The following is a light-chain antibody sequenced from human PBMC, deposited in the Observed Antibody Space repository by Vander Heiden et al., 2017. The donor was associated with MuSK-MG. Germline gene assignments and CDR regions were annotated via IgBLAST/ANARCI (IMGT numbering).Light chain of an antibody. CDR2: CAS. J-gene: IGKJ1*01. V-gene: IGKV4-1*01. Sequence: GEMTTINCKSSQRVLNSSTDRYYLAWYQQKPGQPPKLLFYCASTRQSGVPDRFSGSGSGTDFTLSINGLQAEDVAAYYCQQYYYTPPTFGQGTMVEIK. CDR3: QQYYYTPPT. CDR1: QRVLNSSTDRYY.